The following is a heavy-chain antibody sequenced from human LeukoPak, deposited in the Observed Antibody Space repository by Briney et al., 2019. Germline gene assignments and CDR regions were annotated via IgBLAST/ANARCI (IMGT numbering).Heavy chain of an antibody. J-gene: IGHJ3*02. CDR2: ISSSSSYI. CDR1: GFTFSSYS. D-gene: IGHD3-9*01. CDR3: ARPLDYDILTSYYPYDAFDI. V-gene: IGHV3-21*01. Sequence: GGSLRLSRAASGFTFSSYSMNWVRQAPGKGLEWVSSISSSSSYIYYADSVKGRFTISRDNAKNSLYLQMNSLRVEDTAVYYCARPLDYDILTSYYPYDAFDIWGQGTMVTVSS.